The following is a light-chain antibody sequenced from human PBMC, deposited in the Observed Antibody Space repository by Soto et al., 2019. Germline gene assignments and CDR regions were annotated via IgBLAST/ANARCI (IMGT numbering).Light chain of an antibody. J-gene: IGLJ2*01. CDR1: SGHNNYA. CDR3: QTWGTGIRV. Sequence: QPVLTQAPSASASLGASVTLTCTLSSGHNNYAIAWHQQQSEKGPRFLMKLNSDGSHNKGDGIPDRFSGSSSGAERYLTISSLQSEDEGDYYCQTWGTGIRVFGGGTKVTVL. CDR2: LNSDGSH. V-gene: IGLV4-69*01.